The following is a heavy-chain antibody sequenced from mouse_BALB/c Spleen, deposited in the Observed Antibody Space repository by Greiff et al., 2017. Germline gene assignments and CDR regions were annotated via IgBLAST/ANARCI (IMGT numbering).Heavy chain of an antibody. J-gene: IGHJ4*01. Sequence: EVKLQESGPGLVKPSQSLSLTCTVTGYSITSDYAWNWIRQFPGNKLEWMGYISYSGSTSYNPSLKSRISITRDTSKNQFFLQLNSVTTEDTATYYCAREGITTVRGAMDYWGQGTSVTVSS. CDR3: AREGITTVRGAMDY. V-gene: IGHV3-2*02. D-gene: IGHD1-1*01. CDR2: ISYSGST. CDR1: GYSITSDYA.